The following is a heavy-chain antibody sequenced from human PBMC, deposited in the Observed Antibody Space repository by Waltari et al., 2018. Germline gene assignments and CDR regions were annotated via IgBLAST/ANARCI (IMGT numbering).Heavy chain of an antibody. Sequence: QVQLQESGPGLLNPSETLSLTCSVPGGSVRGDYWSWIRQPPGKGLEFIAYMSHSGALIKNPSLKSRVTISLDTSKNQFSLNLDSVTAADTAVYYCARQIGGRLLWDYWGQGTLVVVSS. CDR1: GGSVRGDY. CDR2: MSHSGAL. V-gene: IGHV4-59*02. CDR3: ARQIGGRLLWDY. J-gene: IGHJ4*02. D-gene: IGHD2-21*02.